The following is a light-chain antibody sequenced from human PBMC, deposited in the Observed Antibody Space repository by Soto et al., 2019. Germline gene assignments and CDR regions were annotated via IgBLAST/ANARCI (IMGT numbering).Light chain of an antibody. Sequence: DIQMTQSPSTLSASVGDRVTITCRASQSISSLLAWYQQKPGKAPKLLIYKSSSLESGVPSRFSGTASGTEFTLSIRSLQPDDFATYYCQQYNSYSWTFGQGTKVEIK. CDR2: KSS. V-gene: IGKV1-5*03. J-gene: IGKJ1*01. CDR3: QQYNSYSWT. CDR1: QSISSL.